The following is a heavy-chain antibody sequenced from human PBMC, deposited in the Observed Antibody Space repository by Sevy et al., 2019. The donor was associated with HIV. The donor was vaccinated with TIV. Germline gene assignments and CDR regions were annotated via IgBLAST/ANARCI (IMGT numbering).Heavy chain of an antibody. Sequence: GGSLRLSCEASGFPFNNYAMQWVRQAPGKGLEWVAFIRFDGSEKYYADSVKGRFTISRDTSKNTLSLQMTSLRAEDTAVYYCAKEGTWYGRDYFDYWGQGTLVTVSS. D-gene: IGHD6-13*01. J-gene: IGHJ4*02. CDR1: GFPFNNYA. V-gene: IGHV3-30*02. CDR2: IRFDGSEK. CDR3: AKEGTWYGRDYFDY.